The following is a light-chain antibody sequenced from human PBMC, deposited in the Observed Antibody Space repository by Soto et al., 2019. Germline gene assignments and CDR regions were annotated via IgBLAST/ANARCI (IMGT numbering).Light chain of an antibody. V-gene: IGLV1-40*01. CDR3: HSYDSSLSVV. CDR2: GNS. CDR1: SSNIGAGYD. Sequence: QAVVTQPPSVSGAPGQRVTISCTGSSSNIGAGYDVHWYQQLPGTAPKLLIYGNSNRPSGVPDRFSGSKSGTSASLAITGLQAEDEADFYCHSYDSSLSVVFGGGTKVTVL. J-gene: IGLJ2*01.